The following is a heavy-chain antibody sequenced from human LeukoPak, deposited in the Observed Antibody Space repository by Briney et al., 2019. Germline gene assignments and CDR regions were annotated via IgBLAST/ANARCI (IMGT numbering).Heavy chain of an antibody. Sequence: SETLSLTCTVSGGSISSYYWSWSRQPPGKGLEWIGYIYYSGSTNYNPSLKSRVTISVDTSKNQFSLKLSSVTAADTAVYYCARYSGDYNDAFDIWGQGTMVTVSS. CDR2: IYYSGST. CDR1: GGSISSYY. V-gene: IGHV4-59*01. J-gene: IGHJ3*02. CDR3: ARYSGDYNDAFDI. D-gene: IGHD4-17*01.